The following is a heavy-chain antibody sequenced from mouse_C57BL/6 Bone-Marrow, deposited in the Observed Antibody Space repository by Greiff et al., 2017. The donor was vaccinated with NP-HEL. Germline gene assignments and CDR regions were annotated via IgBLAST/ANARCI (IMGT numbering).Heavy chain of an antibody. CDR3: ARNLVWDGVPYGVDY. CDR1: GFSLTSYG. D-gene: IGHD4-1*01. CDR2: IWSGGST. V-gene: IGHV2-2*01. J-gene: IGHJ4*01. Sequence: VMLVESGPGLVQPSQSLSITCTVSGFSLTSYGVHWVRQSPGKGLEWLGVIWSGGSTDYNAAFISRLSISKDNSKSQVFFKMNSLQADDTAIYYCARNLVWDGVPYGVDYWGQGTSVTVSS.